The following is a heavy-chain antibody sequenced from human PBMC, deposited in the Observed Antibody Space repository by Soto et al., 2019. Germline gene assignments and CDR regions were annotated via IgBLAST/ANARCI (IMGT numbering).Heavy chain of an antibody. CDR1: GFRFSGYG. J-gene: IGHJ5*02. V-gene: IGHV3-30*18. Sequence: QVQLVESGGGVLQPGRSLRLSCAVSGFRFSGYGMHWVRQAPGKGLEWLAAISGDGSKKYFGDSVKGRFTISRDNSKNTLDLQINSLRAEDTAVYYCAKDREREHNNGWPQGSWGQGTQVTVSS. D-gene: IGHD6-19*01. CDR2: ISGDGSKK. CDR3: AKDREREHNNGWPQGS.